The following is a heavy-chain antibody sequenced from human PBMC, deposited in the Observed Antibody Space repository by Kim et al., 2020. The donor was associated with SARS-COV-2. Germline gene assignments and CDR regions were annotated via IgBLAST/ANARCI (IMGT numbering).Heavy chain of an antibody. Sequence: DSVKGRFTISRDNAKNSLYLQMNSLRAEDTALYYCAKAYCSSTSCPIDYWGQGTLVTVSS. D-gene: IGHD2-2*01. V-gene: IGHV3-9*01. J-gene: IGHJ4*02. CDR3: AKAYCSSTSCPIDY.